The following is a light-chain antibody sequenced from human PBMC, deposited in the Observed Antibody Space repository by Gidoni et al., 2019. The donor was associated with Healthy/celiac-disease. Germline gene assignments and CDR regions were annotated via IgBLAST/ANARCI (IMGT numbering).Light chain of an antibody. CDR3: QQSYSNPRT. CDR1: QSISNY. J-gene: IGKJ1*01. CDR2: AAS. Sequence: DIQMTQSPSSLSASVGDRVTITCRASQSISNYLNWYQQKPGKAPKVLIYAASSLQSGVPSRFSGSGSGTDFTLTISSLQPEDFATYYCQQSYSNPRTFGQXTKVEIK. V-gene: IGKV1-39*01.